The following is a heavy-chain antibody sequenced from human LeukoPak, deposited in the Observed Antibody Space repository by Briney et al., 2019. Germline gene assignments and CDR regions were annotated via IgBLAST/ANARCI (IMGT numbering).Heavy chain of an antibody. Sequence: GESLKISCKGSGYSFTSYWIGWVRQMPGKGLEWMGIIYPDDSDTRYSPSFQGQVTISADKSISTAYLQWSSLKASDSAIYYCATSARSSVWRGYFDNWGQGALVTVSS. J-gene: IGHJ4*02. CDR1: GYSFTSYW. V-gene: IGHV5-51*01. CDR2: IYPDDSDT. D-gene: IGHD2-2*01. CDR3: ATSARSSVWRGYFDN.